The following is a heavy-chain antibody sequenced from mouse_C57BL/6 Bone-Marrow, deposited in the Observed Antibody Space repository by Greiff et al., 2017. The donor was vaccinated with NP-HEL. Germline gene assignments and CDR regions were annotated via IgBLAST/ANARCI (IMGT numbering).Heavy chain of an antibody. Sequence: VQLQQSGAELVRPGASVKLSCTASGFNIKDAYMHWVKQRPEQGLEWIGWIDPENGDTEYASKFQGKATITADTSSNTAYLQLSSLTSEDTAVYYCTNWDFDYWGQGTTLTVSS. CDR1: GFNIKDAY. J-gene: IGHJ2*01. CDR3: TNWDFDY. CDR2: IDPENGDT. D-gene: IGHD4-1*01. V-gene: IGHV14-4*01.